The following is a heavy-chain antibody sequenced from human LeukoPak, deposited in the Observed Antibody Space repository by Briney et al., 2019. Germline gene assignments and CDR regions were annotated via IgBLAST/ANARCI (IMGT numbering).Heavy chain of an antibody. J-gene: IGHJ4*02. V-gene: IGHV1-2*02. CDR2: INPKNGHS. CDR3: ARAGYDYGDSSDF. CDR1: GYPFTTYY. D-gene: IGHD4-17*01. Sequence: ASVNVSCKASGYPFTTYYIHWVRQAPGQGLEWMGCINPKNGHSKYAQKFQGRVTMTSATSIATAYMELSRLTSDDTAVYFCARAGYDYGDSSDFWGQGTLVTVSS.